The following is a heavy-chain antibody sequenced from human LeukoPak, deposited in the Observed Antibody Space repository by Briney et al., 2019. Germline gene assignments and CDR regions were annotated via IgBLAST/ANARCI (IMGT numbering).Heavy chain of an antibody. Sequence: SETLSLTCTVSGGSISSYCWSWIRQSPGKGLEWIGDIYYSGSTNYNASLKSRVTISGDTSKNQFSLRLSSVTDADTAVYYCARVAHYGGNELDAFDMWGQGTMVTVSS. J-gene: IGHJ3*02. CDR1: GGSISSYC. CDR3: ARVAHYGGNELDAFDM. CDR2: IYYSGST. V-gene: IGHV4-59*01. D-gene: IGHD4-23*01.